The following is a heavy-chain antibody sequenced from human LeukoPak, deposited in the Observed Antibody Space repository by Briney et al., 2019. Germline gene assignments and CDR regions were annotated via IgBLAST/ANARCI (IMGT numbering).Heavy chain of an antibody. V-gene: IGHV4-59*01. D-gene: IGHD5-18*01. CDR2: IYYSGST. Sequence: SETLSLTCTVSGGSFSSYYWSWIRQPPGKGLEWIGYIYYSGSTNYNPSLKSRVTISVDTSKTQFSLKLSSVTAADTAVYYCARFSGYSYGYYFDYWGQGTLVTVSS. CDR1: GGSFSSYY. J-gene: IGHJ4*02. CDR3: ARFSGYSYGYYFDY.